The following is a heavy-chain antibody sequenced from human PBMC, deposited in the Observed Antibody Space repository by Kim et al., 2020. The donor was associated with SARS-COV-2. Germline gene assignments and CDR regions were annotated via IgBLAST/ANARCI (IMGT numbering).Heavy chain of an antibody. J-gene: IGHJ6*01. CDR2: ISYDGSNK. D-gene: IGHD3-10*01. Sequence: GSLRLSCAASGFTFSSYAMHWVRQAPGKGLEWVAVISYDGSNKYYADSVKGRFTISRDNSKNTLYLQMNSLRAEDTAVYYCAGYGSGSYYNPYYYYGMD. CDR3: AGYGSGSYYNPYYYYGMD. V-gene: IGHV3-30-3*01. CDR1: GFTFSSYA.